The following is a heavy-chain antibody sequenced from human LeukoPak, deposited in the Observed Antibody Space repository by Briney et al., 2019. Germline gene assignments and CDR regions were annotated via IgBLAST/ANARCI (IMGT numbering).Heavy chain of an antibody. CDR2: IYTSGST. Sequence: PSETLSLTCAVYGGSFSGYYWSWLRQPAGKGLEWIGRIYTSGSTNYNPSLKSRVTMSVDTSKNQFSLKLSSVTAADTAVYYCARERSVVVVAATYYFDYWGQGTLVTVSS. CDR1: GGSFSGYY. CDR3: ARERSVVVVAATYYFDY. V-gene: IGHV4-4*07. D-gene: IGHD2-15*01. J-gene: IGHJ4*02.